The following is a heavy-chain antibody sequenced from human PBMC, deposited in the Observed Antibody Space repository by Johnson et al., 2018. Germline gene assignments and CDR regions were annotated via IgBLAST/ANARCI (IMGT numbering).Heavy chain of an antibody. V-gene: IGHV4-59*01. CDR3: ATSGYDAFDI. J-gene: IGHJ3*02. Sequence: QVQLQESGPGLVKPSETLSLTCTVSGGSISSYYWSWIRQPPGKGLEWIGYIYYSGSTNYNPSLKSRVTISVDTSKNQFSLKLSSVTASDTAVYYCATSGYDAFDIGGQGTMVTVSS. D-gene: IGHD3-3*01. CDR1: GGSISSYY. CDR2: IYYSGST.